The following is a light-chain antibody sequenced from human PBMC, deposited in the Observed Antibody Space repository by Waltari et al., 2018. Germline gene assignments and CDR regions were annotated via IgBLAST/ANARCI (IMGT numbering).Light chain of an antibody. J-gene: IGLJ3*02. CDR1: SSAVGSFNL. V-gene: IGLV2-23*02. CDR2: AVS. Sequence: QSALTQPASLSGSPGQSITISCTGTSSAVGSFNLVFWYQPHPDKAPKVIIYAVSQRPSGGSGRFSGSKSGNTASLTISGLQAEDEADYYCCSYAGASPMVFGGGTRLTVL. CDR3: CSYAGASPMV.